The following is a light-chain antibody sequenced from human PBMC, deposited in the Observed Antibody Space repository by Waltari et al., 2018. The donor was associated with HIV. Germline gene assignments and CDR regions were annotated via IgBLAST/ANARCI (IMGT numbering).Light chain of an antibody. CDR3: SSYTSSNTLPYV. V-gene: IGLV2-14*03. Sequence: ASVSGSPGQSITISCTGTSSDVGGYNYVSWYQQHPGKAPKLMIYDVSNRPSGVSNRFSGSKSGNTASLTISGLQAEDEADYYCSSYTSSNTLPYVFGTGTKVTVL. CDR1: SSDVGGYNY. J-gene: IGLJ1*01. CDR2: DVS.